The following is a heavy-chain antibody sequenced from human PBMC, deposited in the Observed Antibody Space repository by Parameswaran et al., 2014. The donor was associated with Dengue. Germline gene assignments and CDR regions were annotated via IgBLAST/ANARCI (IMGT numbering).Heavy chain of an antibody. Sequence: KWIRQPPGKGLEWVSYISSSSSTIYYADSVKGRFTISRDNAANSLYLQMNSLRGEDTAVYYCARERASGFDYWARNLVTVSS. CDR3: ARERASGFDY. J-gene: IGHJ4*01. CDR2: ISSSSSTI. V-gene: IGHV3-48*01. D-gene: IGHD1-26*01.